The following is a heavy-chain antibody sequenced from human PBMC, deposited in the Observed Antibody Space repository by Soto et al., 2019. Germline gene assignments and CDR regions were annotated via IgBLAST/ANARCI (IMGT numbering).Heavy chain of an antibody. J-gene: IGHJ6*03. D-gene: IGHD2-15*01. CDR2: ISSSSSTI. CDR1: GFTFSSYS. Sequence: GGSLRLSCAASGFTFSSYSMNWVRQAPGKGLEWVSYISSSSSTIYYADSVKGRFTISRDNAKNSLYLQMNSLRAEDTAVYYCARIVGRTDYYYYYYMDVWGKGTTVTVSS. V-gene: IGHV3-48*01. CDR3: ARIVGRTDYYYYYYMDV.